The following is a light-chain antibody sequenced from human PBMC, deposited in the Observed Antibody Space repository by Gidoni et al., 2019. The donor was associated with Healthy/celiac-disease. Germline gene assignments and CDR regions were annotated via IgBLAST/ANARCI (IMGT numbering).Light chain of an antibody. CDR3: SSYTSSITPVV. CDR1: SSDVGGYNY. Sequence: QSALTQPASVSGSPGQSITISCTGTSSDVGGYNYVSWYQHHPGKAPKLMIYDVSTRPSGVSNRFSGSKSGNPASLTISGLQAEDEADYYCSSYTSSITPVVFGGGTKLTVL. V-gene: IGLV2-14*03. J-gene: IGLJ2*01. CDR2: DVS.